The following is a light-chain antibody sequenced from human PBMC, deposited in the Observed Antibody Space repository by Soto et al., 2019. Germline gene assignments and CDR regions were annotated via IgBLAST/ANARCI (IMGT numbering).Light chain of an antibody. CDR3: QQYSSFMWT. J-gene: IGKJ1*01. Sequence: DIQMTQSPFTVSAPVGDRVTITCRASQSISNRLAWYQQKPGKAPKFLIYDASSLESGVPSRFSGSGSGTEFTLTISSLQPDDFSTYYCQQYSSFMWTFGQGTKVEIK. V-gene: IGKV1-5*01. CDR2: DAS. CDR1: QSISNR.